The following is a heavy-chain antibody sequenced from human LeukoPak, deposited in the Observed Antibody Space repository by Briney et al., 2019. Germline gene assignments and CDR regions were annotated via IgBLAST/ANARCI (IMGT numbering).Heavy chain of an antibody. CDR2: IGTNSRTT. V-gene: IGHV3-48*01. CDR1: GFTFSSYS. Sequence: GGSLRLSCAAPGFTFSSYSMNWVRQAPGKGLEWVSFIGTNSRTTYYGDSVKGRFTISRDNAKNSLYLQMDSLRAEDTAVYYCAKDFLIDPLWGQGTLVTVSS. J-gene: IGHJ4*02. CDR3: AKDFLIDPL. D-gene: IGHD2-21*01.